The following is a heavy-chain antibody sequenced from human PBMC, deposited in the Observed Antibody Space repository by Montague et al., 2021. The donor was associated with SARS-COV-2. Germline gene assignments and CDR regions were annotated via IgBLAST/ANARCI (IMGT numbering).Heavy chain of an antibody. CDR2: IYYSGST. D-gene: IGHD2/OR15-2a*01. V-gene: IGHV4-31*03. CDR3: ARSPEPIVILIIPSLNWYFDL. CDR1: GGSISSGCYY. J-gene: IGHJ2*01. Sequence: TLSLTCTVSGGSISSGCYYWSWIRQHPGKGLEWIGYIYYSGSTYYNPCLKSRVTISVDTTKNQFYLKMSSVTAADTAVYYCARSPEPIVILIIPSLNWYFDLWGRGTLVTVSS.